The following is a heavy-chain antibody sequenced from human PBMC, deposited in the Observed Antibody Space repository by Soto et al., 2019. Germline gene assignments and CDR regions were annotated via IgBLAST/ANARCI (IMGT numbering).Heavy chain of an antibody. Sequence: QVQLQQWGAGPLRPLETLSLTCGVSGGSFSGYYWAWIRQSPGKGLEWIGEINDRGSINYNPSLKSRVSISVDTSKNHYSLNLRSVTAADTAVYYCASRDPGTSVDYWGQGTLVTVSS. CDR1: GGSFSGYY. CDR2: INDRGSI. D-gene: IGHD1-7*01. CDR3: ASRDPGTSVDY. J-gene: IGHJ4*02. V-gene: IGHV4-34*01.